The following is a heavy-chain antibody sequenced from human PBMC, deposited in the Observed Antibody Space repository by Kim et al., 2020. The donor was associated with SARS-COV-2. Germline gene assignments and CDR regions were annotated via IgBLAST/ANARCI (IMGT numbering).Heavy chain of an antibody. Sequence: SETLSLTCTVSGGSISSSSYYWGWIRQPPGKGLEWIGSIYYSGSTYYNPSLKSRVTISVDTSKNQFSLKLSSVTAADTAVYYCARPLTDYWYFDLWGRGTLVTVSS. CDR1: GGSISSSSYY. J-gene: IGHJ2*01. V-gene: IGHV4-39*01. CDR2: IYYSGST. D-gene: IGHD7-27*01. CDR3: ARPLTDYWYFDL.